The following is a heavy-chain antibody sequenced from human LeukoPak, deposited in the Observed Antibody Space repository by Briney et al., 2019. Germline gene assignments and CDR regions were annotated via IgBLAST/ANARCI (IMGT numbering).Heavy chain of an antibody. CDR2: VSGSGGST. CDR3: ARGETSSYDY. V-gene: IGHV3-23*01. J-gene: IGHJ4*02. D-gene: IGHD2-2*01. Sequence: QPGGSLRLSCAASGFTFDTYAMSWVRQAPGKGLEWVSAVSGSGGSTYYADFVKGRFTISRDNSKNMLYLQMNSLRAEDTAVYYCARGETSSYDYWGQGTLVTVSS. CDR1: GFTFDTYA.